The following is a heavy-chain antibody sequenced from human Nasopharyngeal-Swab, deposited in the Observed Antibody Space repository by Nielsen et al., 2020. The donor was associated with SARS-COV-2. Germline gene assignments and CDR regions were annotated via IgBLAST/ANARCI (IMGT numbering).Heavy chain of an antibody. CDR1: GFTFSSYS. D-gene: IGHD3-9*01. J-gene: IGHJ4*02. CDR2: ISSSSSYI. CDR3: ARDRALRYFEGLDY. V-gene: IGHV3-21*01. Sequence: SCAASGFTFSSYSMNWVRQAPGKGLEWVSSISSSSSYIYYADSVKGRFTISRDNAKNSLYLQMNSLRAEDTAVYYCARDRALRYFEGLDYWGQGTLVTVSS.